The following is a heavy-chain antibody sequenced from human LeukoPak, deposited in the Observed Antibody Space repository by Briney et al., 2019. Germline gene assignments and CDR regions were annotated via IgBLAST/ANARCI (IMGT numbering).Heavy chain of an antibody. D-gene: IGHD3-10*01. CDR1: GFTFSSYA. CDR2: ISGSGGST. Sequence: PGGSLRLSCAASGFTFSSYAMSWVRQAPGKGLEWVSAISGSGGSTYYADSVKGRFTITRDNSKNTLYLQMNSLRAEDTAVYYCAKDRRTMVRGVISGFDYWGQGTLVTVSS. V-gene: IGHV3-23*01. CDR3: AKDRRTMVRGVISGFDY. J-gene: IGHJ4*02.